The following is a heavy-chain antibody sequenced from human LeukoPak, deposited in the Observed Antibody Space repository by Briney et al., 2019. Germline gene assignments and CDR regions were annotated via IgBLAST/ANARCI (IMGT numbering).Heavy chain of an antibody. CDR3: ARESLRGYSYGLDY. CDR1: GFTFSSYS. CDR2: ISSSSSTI. D-gene: IGHD5-18*01. J-gene: IGHJ4*02. V-gene: IGHV3-48*04. Sequence: GGSLRLSCAASGFTFSSYSMNWVRQAPGKGLEWVSYISSSSSTIYYADSVKGRFTISRDNAKNSLYLQMNSLRAEDTAVYYCARESLRGYSYGLDYWGQGTLVTVSS.